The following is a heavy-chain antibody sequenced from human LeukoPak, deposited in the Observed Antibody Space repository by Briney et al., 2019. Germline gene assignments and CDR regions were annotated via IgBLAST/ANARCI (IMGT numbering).Heavy chain of an antibody. CDR1: GFTFSTYW. V-gene: IGHV3-7*01. D-gene: IGHD1-7*01. Sequence: GGSLRLSCAASGFTFSTYWMSWVRQAPGKGLEWVANIKQDGSEKYYVESVKGRFTISRDNAKNSLYLQMNSLRAEDTAVYYCARDLTGTTGAFYYYYMDVWGKGTTVTVSS. CDR2: IKQDGSEK. J-gene: IGHJ6*03. CDR3: ARDLTGTTGAFYYYYMDV.